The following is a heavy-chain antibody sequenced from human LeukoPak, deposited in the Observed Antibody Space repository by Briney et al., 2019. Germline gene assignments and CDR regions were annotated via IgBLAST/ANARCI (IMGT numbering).Heavy chain of an antibody. CDR2: IYPGDSDT. J-gene: IGHJ6*03. D-gene: IGHD4-11*01. Sequence: GESLQISCKGSGYSFTSYWIGWVRQMPGKGLEWMGIIYPGDSDTRYSPSFQGQVTISADKSISTAYLQWSSLKASDTAMYYCARYSRLPPSTVRINYYYMDIWGKGTTVTVSS. CDR1: GYSFTSYW. V-gene: IGHV5-51*01. CDR3: ARYSRLPPSTVRINYYYMDI.